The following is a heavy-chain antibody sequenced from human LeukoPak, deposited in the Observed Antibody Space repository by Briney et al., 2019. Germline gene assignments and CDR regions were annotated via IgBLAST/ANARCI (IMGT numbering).Heavy chain of an antibody. CDR3: ARDYGSGWYGAFDI. Sequence: ASVKVSCKASGFNFDGNGISWVRQAPGQGLEWMSWISANNGDTNYTQKLQGRVTMTTDTSTSTAYMELRSLRSDDTAVYYCARDYGSGWYGAFDIWGQGTMVTVSS. J-gene: IGHJ3*02. V-gene: IGHV1-18*01. CDR2: ISANNGDT. D-gene: IGHD6-19*01. CDR1: GFNFDGNG.